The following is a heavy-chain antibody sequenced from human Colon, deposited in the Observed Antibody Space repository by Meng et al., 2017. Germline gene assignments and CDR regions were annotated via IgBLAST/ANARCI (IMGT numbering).Heavy chain of an antibody. V-gene: IGHV2-5*02. CDR3: AHSPQGYFDY. J-gene: IGHJ4*02. CDR1: GFSLTTSGVS. CDR2: IYWDDDQ. Sequence: QITLNETGPALVKPTQTVTLTCTFSGFSLTTSGVSWAWIRQPPGEALEWLALIYWDDDQRYSTSLKNRLAITKDTSKNQVVLTMTNMDPMDTGTYYCAHSPQGYFDYWGPGTLVTVSS.